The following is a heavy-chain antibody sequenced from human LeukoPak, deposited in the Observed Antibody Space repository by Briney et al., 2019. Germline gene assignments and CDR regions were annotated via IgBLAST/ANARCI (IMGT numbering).Heavy chain of an antibody. CDR3: ARGVGALGY. D-gene: IGHD3-16*01. CDR1: GGSITNYY. CDR2: IYYRGNT. J-gene: IGHJ4*02. Sequence: PSETLSLXCSVSGGSITNYYWSWIRQPPGRGLEWIGYIYYRGNTYYNASLKSRVTISVDTSQNEASLNLTSVTAADTAVYYCARGVGALGYWGQGTLVTVSS. V-gene: IGHV4-59*01.